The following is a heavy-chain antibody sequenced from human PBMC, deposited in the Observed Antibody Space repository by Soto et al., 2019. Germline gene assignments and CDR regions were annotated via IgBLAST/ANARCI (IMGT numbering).Heavy chain of an antibody. CDR2: TYHSGNP. D-gene: IGHD6-19*01. V-gene: IGHV4-30-2*01. J-gene: IGHJ5*02. CDR1: GDTISTGGYT. Sequence: PSETLSLTCDVSGDTISTGGYTWAWIRQPPGKALEWIGHTYHSGNPYYNPSLKSRVIISVDRSKNQFSLKLSSVTAADTAVYYCARPRIAVQDWFDPWGQGTLVTVSS. CDR3: ARPRIAVQDWFDP.